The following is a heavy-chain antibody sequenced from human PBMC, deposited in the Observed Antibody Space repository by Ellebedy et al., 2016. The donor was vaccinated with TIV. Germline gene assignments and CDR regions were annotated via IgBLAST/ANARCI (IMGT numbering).Heavy chain of an antibody. D-gene: IGHD3-10*01. CDR1: GFNFRSYW. CDR3: ATDGSYGDYRSPAHAFVF. CDR2: INQGESVK. V-gene: IGHV3-7*01. J-gene: IGHJ3*01. Sequence: GESLKISCAASGFNFRSYWMSWVRQAPGKGLEWVANINQGESVKYYVDSVRGRFTISRDNAKNSLFLQMNGLRAEDTAVYYCATDGSYGDYRSPAHAFVFWGQGTMVSVAS.